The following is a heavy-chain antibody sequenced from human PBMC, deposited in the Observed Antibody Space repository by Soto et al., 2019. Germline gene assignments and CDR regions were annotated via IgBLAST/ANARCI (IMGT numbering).Heavy chain of an antibody. V-gene: IGHV4-31*03. CDR3: ATVRWELHDAFDI. CDR1: GGSISTGGYY. Sequence: QVQLQESGPGLVKSSQTLSLTCTVAGGSISTGGYYWSWIRQLPWRGLEWIGYIYHSGMTFSNPSLQSRVAISIDTSQNQFSLKLSSVTAADTAVYYCATVRWELHDAFDIWGHGTMVSVSS. CDR2: IYHSGMT. D-gene: IGHD1-26*01. J-gene: IGHJ3*02.